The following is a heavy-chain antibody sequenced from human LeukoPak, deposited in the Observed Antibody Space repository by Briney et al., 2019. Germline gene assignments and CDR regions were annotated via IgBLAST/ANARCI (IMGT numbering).Heavy chain of an antibody. CDR1: GYTFSGYY. D-gene: IGHD6-13*01. Sequence: ASVKVSCKASGYTFSGYYMHWVRQAPGQGLEWMGWINPKSGGTSYAQKFQGRVTMTRDTSITTAYMDLSRLRSDDTAVYYCARARYSSSWYSDCWGQGTLVTVSS. CDR2: INPKSGGT. V-gene: IGHV1-2*02. J-gene: IGHJ4*02. CDR3: ARARYSSSWYSDC.